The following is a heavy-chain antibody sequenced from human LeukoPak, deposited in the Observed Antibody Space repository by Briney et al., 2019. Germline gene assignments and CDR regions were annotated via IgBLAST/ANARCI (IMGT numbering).Heavy chain of an antibody. D-gene: IGHD6-19*01. CDR3: ARVFTISSGWYRSFDY. J-gene: IGHJ4*02. CDR2: ISAYNGHT. V-gene: IGHV1-18*01. CDR1: GYTFTSYG. Sequence: ASVKVSCKASGYTFTSYGISWVRQAPGQGLEWMGWISAYNGHTNYAQKVQGRATMTTDTSTSTAYMELRSLRSDDTAVYYCARVFTISSGWYRSFDYWGQGTLVTVSS.